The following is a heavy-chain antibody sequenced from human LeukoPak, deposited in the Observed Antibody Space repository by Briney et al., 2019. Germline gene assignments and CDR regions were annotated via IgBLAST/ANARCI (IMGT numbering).Heavy chain of an antibody. D-gene: IGHD3-10*01. V-gene: IGHV4-34*01. CDR3: ARAQHTYYYGSGRYLDY. J-gene: IGHJ4*02. CDR2: INHSGST. CDR1: GGSFSGYY. Sequence: SETLSLTCAVYGGSFSGYYWSWIRQPPGKGLEWIGEINHSGSTNYNPSLKSRVTISVDTSKKQLSLKQSTVTAADTAVYYCARAQHTYYYGSGRYLDYWGQGTLVTVSS.